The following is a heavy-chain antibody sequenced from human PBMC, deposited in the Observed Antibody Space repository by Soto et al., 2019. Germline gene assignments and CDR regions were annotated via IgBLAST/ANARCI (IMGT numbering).Heavy chain of an antibody. J-gene: IGHJ3*02. Sequence: QVQLQESGPGLVKPSETLSLTCTVSGGSISSYYWSWIRQPPGKGLEWIGNIYYSGSTNDNPSLRGRVTISVDTSKCPSSRQRSSVTAADTAVHHCARAGGTTVVSRAFAMWGRGTMVTVSS. CDR1: GGSISSYY. CDR3: ARAGGTTVVSRAFAM. V-gene: IGHV4-59*01. D-gene: IGHD4-17*01. CDR2: IYYSGST.